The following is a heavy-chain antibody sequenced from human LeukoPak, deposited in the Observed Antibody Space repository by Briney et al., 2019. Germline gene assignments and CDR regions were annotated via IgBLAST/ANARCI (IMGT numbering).Heavy chain of an antibody. V-gene: IGHV3-30*03. CDR1: GFTFSNNG. D-gene: IGHD4-23*01. Sequence: GGSLRLSCVASGFTFSNNGMHWVRQAPGKGLEWVAVISFDGNTQYYADSVKARVTISRDNSKNTVYMQMNSLTTDDTAVYYCAIGGKHYYYYMDVWGKGTTVTISS. CDR2: ISFDGNTQ. CDR3: AIGGKHYYYYMDV. J-gene: IGHJ6*03.